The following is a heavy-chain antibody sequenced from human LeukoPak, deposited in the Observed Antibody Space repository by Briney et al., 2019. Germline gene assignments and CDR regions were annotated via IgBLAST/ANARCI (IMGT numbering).Heavy chain of an antibody. Sequence: GGSLRLSCAASGFTFSDYYMSWIRQAPGKGLEWVSYISSSGSTIYYADSVKGRFTISRDNAKNSLYLQMNSLRAEDTAVYYCGRTLEDDSSGYSEDWGQGTLVTVSS. CDR1: GFTFSDYY. V-gene: IGHV3-11*01. CDR2: ISSSGSTI. J-gene: IGHJ4*02. CDR3: GRTLEDDSSGYSED. D-gene: IGHD3-22*01.